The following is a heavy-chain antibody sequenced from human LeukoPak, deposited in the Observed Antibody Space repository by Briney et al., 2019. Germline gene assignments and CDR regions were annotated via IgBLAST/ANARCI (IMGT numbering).Heavy chain of an antibody. Sequence: SETLSLTCAVYGGSFSGYYWSWIRQPPGKGLEWIGEINHSGSTNYNPSLKSRVTISVDTSKNQFSLKLSSVTAADTAVYYCARGLRSSSGAIDPWGQGTLVTVSS. J-gene: IGHJ5*02. CDR2: INHSGST. CDR1: GGSFSGYY. D-gene: IGHD6-13*01. CDR3: ARGLRSSSGAIDP. V-gene: IGHV4-34*01.